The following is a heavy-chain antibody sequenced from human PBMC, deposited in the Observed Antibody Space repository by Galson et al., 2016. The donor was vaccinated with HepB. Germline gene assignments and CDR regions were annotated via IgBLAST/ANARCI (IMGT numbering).Heavy chain of an antibody. CDR2: ISYSGNT. J-gene: IGHJ4*02. Sequence: SETLSLTCGVYGGSFSGYYWSWIRQPPGKGLEWIGSISYSGNTYYNPSLKGRVTMSVDTSRKHFSLKLISVTAADTAVFYCARTFVDIYGRRYFDYWGQGTLVSVS. D-gene: IGHD5-18*01. CDR1: GGSFSGYY. V-gene: IGHV4-39*02. CDR3: ARTFVDIYGRRYFDY.